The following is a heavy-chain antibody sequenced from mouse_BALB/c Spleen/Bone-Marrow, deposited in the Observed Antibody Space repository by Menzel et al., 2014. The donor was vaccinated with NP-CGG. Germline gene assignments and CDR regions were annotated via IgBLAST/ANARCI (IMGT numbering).Heavy chain of an antibody. Sequence: QVQLQQSGAELVKPGASVKLSCKASGYTFTSNYMYWVKQRPGQGLEWIGGINPNNGNTNFSETFKSKATLTEDKSSSTAYMQHSRMTAEDSTVYYCTRRDYWGQGTTLTVSS. CDR1: GYTFTSNY. CDR3: TRRDY. V-gene: IGHV1S81*02. CDR2: INPNNGNT. J-gene: IGHJ2*01.